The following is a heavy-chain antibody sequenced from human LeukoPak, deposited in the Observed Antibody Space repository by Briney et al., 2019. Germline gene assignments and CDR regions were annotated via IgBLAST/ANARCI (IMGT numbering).Heavy chain of an antibody. CDR2: IYYSGST. V-gene: IGHV4-59*01. D-gene: IGHD3-10*01. CDR1: GGSISSYY. CDR3: AREAIYGSGSLDY. Sequence: SETLSLTCTVSGGSISSYYWSWIWQPPGKGLEWIGYIYYSGSTNYNPSLKSRVTISVDTSKNQFSLKLSSVTAADTAVYYCAREAIYGSGSLDYWGQGTLVTVSS. J-gene: IGHJ4*02.